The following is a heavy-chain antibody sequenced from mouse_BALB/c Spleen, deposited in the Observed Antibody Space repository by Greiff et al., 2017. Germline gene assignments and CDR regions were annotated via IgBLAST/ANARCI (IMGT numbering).Heavy chain of an antibody. D-gene: IGHD1-2*01. CDR1: GFTFSSFG. V-gene: IGHV5-17*02. CDR2: ISSGSSTI. CDR3: ARGLRLHYYYAMDY. J-gene: IGHJ4*01. Sequence: EVQGVESGGGLVQPGGSRKLSCAASGFTFSSFGMHWVRQAPEKGLEWVAYISSGSSTIYYADTVKGRFTISRDNPKNTLFLQMTSLRSEDTAMYYCARGLRLHYYYAMDYWGQGTSVTVSS.